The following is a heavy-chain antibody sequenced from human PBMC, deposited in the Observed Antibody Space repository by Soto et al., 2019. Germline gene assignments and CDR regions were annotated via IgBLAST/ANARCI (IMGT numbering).Heavy chain of an antibody. D-gene: IGHD3-3*01. CDR2: IIPIFGTA. CDR1: GGTFSSYA. V-gene: IGHV1-69*06. CDR3: ARDRITIFGMVIPKGYYGMDV. Sequence: ASVKVSCKASGGTFSSYAISWVRQAPGQGLEWMGGIIPIFGTANYAQKFQGRVTITADKSTSTAYMELSSLRSEDTAVYYCARDRITIFGMVIPKGYYGMDVWGQGTTVTVSS. J-gene: IGHJ6*02.